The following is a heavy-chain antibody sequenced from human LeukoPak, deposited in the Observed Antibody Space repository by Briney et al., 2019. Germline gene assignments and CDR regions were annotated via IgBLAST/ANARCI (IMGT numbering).Heavy chain of an antibody. D-gene: IGHD2-21*02. V-gene: IGHV3-11*01. CDR1: GFTFSDYY. Sequence: GGSLRLSCAASGFTFSDYYMSWIRQAPGKGLEWLSYISSSSSTIYYADSVKGRFTISRDNAKNSLYLQMNSLRAEDTAVYYCAREGTAYCGGDCYPHFFDYWGQGTLVTVSS. CDR2: ISSSSSTI. CDR3: AREGTAYCGGDCYPHFFDY. J-gene: IGHJ4*02.